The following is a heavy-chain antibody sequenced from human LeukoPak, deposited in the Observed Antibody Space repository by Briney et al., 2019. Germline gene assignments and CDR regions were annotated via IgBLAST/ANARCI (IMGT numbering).Heavy chain of an antibody. CDR2: ISWNSGSI. CDR1: GFTFDDYA. J-gene: IGHJ4*02. CDR3: ARSRPSYYDSSGYWTFDY. Sequence: GGSLRLSCAASGFTFDDYAMHWVRQAPGKGLEWVSGISWNSGSIGYADSVKGRFTISRDNAKNSLYLQMNSLRAEDTALYYCARSRPSYYDSSGYWTFDYWGQGTLVTVSS. D-gene: IGHD3-22*01. V-gene: IGHV3-9*01.